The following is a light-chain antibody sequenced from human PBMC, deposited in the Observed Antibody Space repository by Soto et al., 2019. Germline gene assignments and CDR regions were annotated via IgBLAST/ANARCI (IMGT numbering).Light chain of an antibody. CDR1: SSDIGGHDY. Sequence: QSALTQPASVSGSPGQSITISCTGTSSDIGGHDYVSWYQHFPVKAPKLILYEVTQRPSGISPRFSGSKSGNTASLTISGLQSEDEADYYCSSYTTTATLLFGGGTKLTVL. J-gene: IGLJ3*02. CDR3: SSYTTTATLL. CDR2: EVT. V-gene: IGLV2-14*01.